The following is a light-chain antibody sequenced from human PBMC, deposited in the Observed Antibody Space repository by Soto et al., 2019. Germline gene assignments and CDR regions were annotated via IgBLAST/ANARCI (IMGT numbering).Light chain of an antibody. CDR3: QQYNSYFQT. Sequence: DIQMTQSPSTLSASVGDRVTITCRASQSISSWLAWYQQKPGKAPKLMIYDASSLESGVPSRFSGSGSGTEFTLTISILQPDDVATYCCQQYNSYFQTFGQGTKVDIK. J-gene: IGKJ1*01. CDR2: DAS. CDR1: QSISSW. V-gene: IGKV1-5*01.